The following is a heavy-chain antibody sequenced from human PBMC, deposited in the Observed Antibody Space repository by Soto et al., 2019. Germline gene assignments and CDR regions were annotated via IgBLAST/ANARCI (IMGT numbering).Heavy chain of an antibody. CDR1: GGSISSYY. V-gene: IGHV4-59*08. CDR3: ARHPRMGIAARHLDY. Sequence: SETLSLTCSVSGGSISSYYWSWIRQPPGKGLEWIGSIYYSGSTNYNPSLKSRVTISVDTSKNQFSLKLSSVTAADTAVYYCARHPRMGIAARHLDYWGQGTLLTVSS. CDR2: IYYSGST. D-gene: IGHD6-6*01. J-gene: IGHJ4*02.